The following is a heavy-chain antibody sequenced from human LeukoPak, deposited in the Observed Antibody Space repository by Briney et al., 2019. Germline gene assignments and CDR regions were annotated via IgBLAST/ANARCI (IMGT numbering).Heavy chain of an antibody. J-gene: IGHJ3*02. Sequence: ASVKVSCKASGYTFTNYGISWVRQAPGQGLEWMGWISAYNDNRNSAQKFQGRLTMTTDISTSTAYMELRSLRSDDTAVYYCARDLRSRRSYYYDGSGYRSLDIWGQGTMVTVSS. V-gene: IGHV1-18*01. D-gene: IGHD3-22*01. CDR1: GYTFTNYG. CDR2: ISAYNDNR. CDR3: ARDLRSRRSYYYDGSGYRSLDI.